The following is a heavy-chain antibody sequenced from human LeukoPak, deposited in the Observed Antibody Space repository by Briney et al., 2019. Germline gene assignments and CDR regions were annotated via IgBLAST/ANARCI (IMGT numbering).Heavy chain of an antibody. V-gene: IGHV1-8*01. J-gene: IGHJ4*02. CDR3: ARGGRYSSAWYDY. D-gene: IGHD6-19*01. CDR2: MNPNSGDT. Sequence: GASVKVSCKASGYTFTSYHISWVRQATGQGLEWMGWMNPNSGDTGYAQKFQGRVTMTRNASISTAYMEMSSLRSDDTAVLYCARGGRYSSAWYDYWGQGTLVTVSS. CDR1: GYTFTSYH.